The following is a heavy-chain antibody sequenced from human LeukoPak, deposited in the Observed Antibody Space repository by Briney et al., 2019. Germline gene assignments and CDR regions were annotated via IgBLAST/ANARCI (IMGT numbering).Heavy chain of an antibody. CDR3: ARDGPYSGSYPY. CDR1: GFTLSTYG. Sequence: GGSLRLSCAASGFTLSTYGMHWVRQAPGKGLEWVAMISYDGNSKQYADLVKGRFTISRDNSKNTLYLHMNSLRTEDTAVYHCARDGPYSGSYPYWGQGTLVTVSS. D-gene: IGHD1-26*01. CDR2: ISYDGNSK. V-gene: IGHV3-30*03. J-gene: IGHJ4*02.